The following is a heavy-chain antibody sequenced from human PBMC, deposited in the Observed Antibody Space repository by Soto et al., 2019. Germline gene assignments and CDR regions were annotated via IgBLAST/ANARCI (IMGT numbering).Heavy chain of an antibody. Sequence: QVQLQQWGAGLLKPSETLSLTCAVYGGSFSGYYWSWIRQPPGKGLEWIGEINHSGSTNYNPSLKSRVPISVDTSKNQFSLKLSSVTAADTAVYYCARGLFPLYSSLGGCWFDPWGQGTLVTVSS. J-gene: IGHJ5*02. CDR2: INHSGST. CDR1: GGSFSGYY. V-gene: IGHV4-34*01. CDR3: ARGLFPLYSSLGGCWFDP. D-gene: IGHD6-13*01.